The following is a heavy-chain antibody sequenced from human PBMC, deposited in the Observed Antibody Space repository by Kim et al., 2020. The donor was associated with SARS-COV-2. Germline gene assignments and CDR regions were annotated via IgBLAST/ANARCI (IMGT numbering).Heavy chain of an antibody. CDR2: VNTYSGIA. D-gene: IGHD6-19*01. CDR1: GYTFTDLG. J-gene: IGHJ4*02. V-gene: IGHV7-4-1*02. Sequence: ASVKVSCKASGYTFTDLGLNWVRQAPGQGLEWMGWVNTYSGIATYAQGLTGRLVFSLDTSVSTAYLHITSLKAEDTAVYYCARRAVVDTVLQIWGQGTLVTVYS. CDR3: ARRAVVDTVLQI.